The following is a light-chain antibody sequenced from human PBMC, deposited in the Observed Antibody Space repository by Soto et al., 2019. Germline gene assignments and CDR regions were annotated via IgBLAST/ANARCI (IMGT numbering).Light chain of an antibody. CDR3: QQYNRWPPIT. J-gene: IGKJ5*01. CDR1: ETVRSD. V-gene: IGKV3-15*01. Sequence: EIVMTQSPATLSVSPGERATLSCRASETVRSDLAWYQQKPGQAPRLLIYDASTRATGIPARFSGSGSGTEFTLTISSLQSEDFAVYYCQQYNRWPPITFGQGTDWRL. CDR2: DAS.